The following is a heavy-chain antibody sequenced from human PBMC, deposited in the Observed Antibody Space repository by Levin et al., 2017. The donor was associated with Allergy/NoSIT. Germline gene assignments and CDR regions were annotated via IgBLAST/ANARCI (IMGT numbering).Heavy chain of an antibody. CDR3: ARAGGGHTYYDFWSAYLDY. J-gene: IGHJ4*02. Sequence: AGGSLRLSCAASGFTVSSSYMNWVRQAPGKGLEWVSIIYSSGTTFYADSVKGRFTISRDNSKNTVFLQMNSLTAEDTAVYYCARAGGGHTYYDFWSAYLDYWGQGTLVTVSS. CDR1: GFTVSSSY. D-gene: IGHD3-3*01. V-gene: IGHV3-53*01. CDR2: IYSSGTT.